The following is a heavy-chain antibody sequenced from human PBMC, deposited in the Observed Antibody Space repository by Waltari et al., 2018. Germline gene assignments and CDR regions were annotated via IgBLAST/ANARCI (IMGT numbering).Heavy chain of an antibody. CDR1: GFSFSSYW. D-gene: IGHD2-15*01. V-gene: IGHV3-74*01. Sequence: EVQLVESGGGLVQPGGSLRLSCAASGFSFSSYWMYWVRQVPGRGLMWVSQINADGNRPNYADSVRGRFTISRDNAKDTLYLQMNSLRVEDTGVYYCASARWLDYWSQGTLVTVSS. CDR3: ASARWLDY. CDR2: INADGNRP. J-gene: IGHJ4*02.